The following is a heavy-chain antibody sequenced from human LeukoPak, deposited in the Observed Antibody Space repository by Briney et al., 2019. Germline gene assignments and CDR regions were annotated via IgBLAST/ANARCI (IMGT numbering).Heavy chain of an antibody. J-gene: IGHJ4*02. Sequence: QAGGSLRLSCAASGFTFDGFALFWVRQAPGKGLEYVSGINWNSGSIDYADSVKGRFTTSRDNAKSSLYLQMNSLRVEDTAVYYCAKGTGGYYGPFDSWGQGILVTVSS. CDR2: INWNSGSI. V-gene: IGHV3-9*01. CDR3: AKGTGGYYGPFDS. CDR1: GFTFDGFA. D-gene: IGHD3-22*01.